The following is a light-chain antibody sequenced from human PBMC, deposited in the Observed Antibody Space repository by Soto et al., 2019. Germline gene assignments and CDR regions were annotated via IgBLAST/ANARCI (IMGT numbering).Light chain of an antibody. CDR1: SNNIVAGYD. CDR2: GNS. V-gene: IGLV1-40*01. Sequence: QSVLTQPPSVSGAPGQRVTISCTGSSNNIVAGYDVHWYQQLPGTAPKLLIYGNSNRPSGVPDRCSGSKSGTSASLAITGLQAEDEADDYCQSYDSSLRGSVFGRGTKLTVL. CDR3: QSYDSSLRGSV. J-gene: IGLJ2*01.